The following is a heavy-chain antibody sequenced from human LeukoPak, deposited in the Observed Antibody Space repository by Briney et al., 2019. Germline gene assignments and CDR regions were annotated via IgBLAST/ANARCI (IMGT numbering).Heavy chain of an antibody. J-gene: IGHJ4*02. V-gene: IGHV3-7*01. CDR2: IKQDGSEK. CDR1: GFTFSSYW. D-gene: IGHD6-19*01. CDR3: AKDLSGIAVAGTPLGDY. Sequence: PGGSLRLSCAASGFTFSSYWMSWVRQAPGKGLEWVANIKQDGSEKYYVDSVKGRFTISRDNAKNSLYLQMNSLRAEDTAVYYCAKDLSGIAVAGTPLGDYWGQGTLVTVSS.